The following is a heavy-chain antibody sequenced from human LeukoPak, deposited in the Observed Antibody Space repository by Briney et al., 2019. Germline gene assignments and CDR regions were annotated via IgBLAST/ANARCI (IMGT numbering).Heavy chain of an antibody. V-gene: IGHV4-39*01. CDR3: ARIYYYDSRGPPL. J-gene: IGHJ4*02. CDR2: IYYTGRT. CDR1: GGTTSSSNYY. D-gene: IGHD3-22*01. Sequence: SETLSLTCTVSGGTTSSSNYYWGSIRQPPGKGLEWIGHIYYTGRTYYNPSLQSRVTISVDTSNNQLSLKLSSVSPADPAVSYRARIYYYDSRGPPLWGEGTLVTVSS.